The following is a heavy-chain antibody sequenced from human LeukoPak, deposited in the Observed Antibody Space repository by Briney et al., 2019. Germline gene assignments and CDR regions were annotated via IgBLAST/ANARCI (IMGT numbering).Heavy chain of an antibody. CDR2: IIVGGVST. CDR3: AKTSSSQTEPFDY. V-gene: IGHV3-23*01. Sequence: GGSLRLSCASSGFTFSSYAMSWGRQAPGKGLGWVSAIIVGGVSTYYADSVKGLCTISRDNSKNTLYLPMNRLRAEETAVYYCAKTSSSQTEPFDYWGQGTLVTVSS. CDR1: GFTFSSYA. J-gene: IGHJ4*02. D-gene: IGHD6-13*01.